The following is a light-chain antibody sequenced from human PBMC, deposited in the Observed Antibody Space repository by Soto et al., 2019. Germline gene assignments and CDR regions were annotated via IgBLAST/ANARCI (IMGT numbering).Light chain of an antibody. CDR2: DNN. V-gene: IGLV1-51*01. CDR3: GTWDSSLSAHV. CDR1: NSNIGYNY. J-gene: IGLJ1*01. Sequence: QSVLTQPPSVSAAPGQKVTISCSGSNSNIGYNYVSWYQQLPGTTPKLLIYDNNKRPSGIPDRFSGSKSGTSATLGITELQTGDEADYYCGTWDSSLSAHVFGTGTKLTVL.